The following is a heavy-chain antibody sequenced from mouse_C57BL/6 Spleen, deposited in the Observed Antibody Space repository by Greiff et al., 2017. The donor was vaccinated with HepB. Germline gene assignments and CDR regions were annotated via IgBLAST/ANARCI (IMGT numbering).Heavy chain of an antibody. V-gene: IGHV5-4*03. D-gene: IGHD2-3*01. CDR3: AGDGYPNWYFDV. Sequence: EVMLVESGGGLVKPGGSLKLSCAASGFTFSSYAMSWVRQTPEKRLEWVATISDGGSYTYYPDNVKGRFTISRDNAKNNLYLQMSHLKSEDTAMYYCAGDGYPNWYFDVWGTGTTVTVSS. CDR1: GFTFSSYA. J-gene: IGHJ1*03. CDR2: ISDGGSYT.